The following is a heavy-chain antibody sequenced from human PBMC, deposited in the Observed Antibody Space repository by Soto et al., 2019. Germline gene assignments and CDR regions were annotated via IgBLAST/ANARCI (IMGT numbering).Heavy chain of an antibody. V-gene: IGHV3-30-3*01. CDR3: ARDEEGGSDCDLGY. J-gene: IGHJ4*02. CDR1: GFTLSSHA. Sequence: QVQLVESGGGVVQPGRSLRLSCAVSGFTLSSHAMHWFRQAPGKGLEWVALILSDGSNKYYADSVKGRFTTSRDNSKNTMYLQMTSLCVEDTAVYYCARDEEGGSDCDLGYWGQGALVTVSS. CDR2: ILSDGSNK. D-gene: IGHD2-15*01.